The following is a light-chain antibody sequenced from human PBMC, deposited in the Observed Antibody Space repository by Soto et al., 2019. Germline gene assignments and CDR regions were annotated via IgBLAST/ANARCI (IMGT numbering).Light chain of an antibody. CDR3: QQYESSVT. Sequence: EIVLTQYPGSLSLSPGEGATLSCRASQSVSSSFFAWYQQKPGQAPSLLIYGASRRATGVPERFSGSGSGTDFTLSISRLEPEDFAVYYCQQYESSVTFGQGTKVEIK. J-gene: IGKJ1*01. V-gene: IGKV3-20*01. CDR1: QSVSSSF. CDR2: GAS.